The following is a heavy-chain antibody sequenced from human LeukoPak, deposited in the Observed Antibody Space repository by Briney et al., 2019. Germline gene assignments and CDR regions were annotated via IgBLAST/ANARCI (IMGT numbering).Heavy chain of an antibody. CDR3: VKSAGRDGGN. D-gene: IGHD1-26*01. J-gene: IGHJ4*02. Sequence: GGSLRLSCAASGFTFSSYEMNWVRQAPGKGLQWLSYISSSSSDINYADSVRGRFTISRDNAKQSVYLQMNSLRAEDTAIYYCVKSAGRDGGNWGQGTLVTVSS. CDR1: GFTFSSYE. CDR2: ISSSSSDI. V-gene: IGHV3-48*03.